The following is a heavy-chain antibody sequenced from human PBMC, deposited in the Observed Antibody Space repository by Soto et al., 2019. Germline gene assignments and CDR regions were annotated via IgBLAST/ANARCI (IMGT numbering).Heavy chain of an antibody. CDR2: IIPIFGTA. CDR3: ARDLGAYCSSTSCQDVFDI. V-gene: IGHV1-69*13. J-gene: IGHJ3*02. CDR1: GGTFSSYT. D-gene: IGHD2-2*01. Sequence: GASVKVSCKASGGTFSSYTISWVRQAPGQGLEWMGGIIPIFGTANYAQKFQGRVTITADGSTSTAYMELSSLRSEDTAVYYCARDLGAYCSSTSCQDVFDIWGQGTMVTVSS.